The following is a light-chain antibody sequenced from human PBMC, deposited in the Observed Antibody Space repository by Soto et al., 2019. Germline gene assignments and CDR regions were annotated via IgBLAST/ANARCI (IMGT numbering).Light chain of an antibody. CDR3: QQLNPYVFT. CDR2: AAS. V-gene: IGKV1-9*01. CDR1: QGISSY. Sequence: DIQLTQSPSFLSASVGDRVTITCRASQGISSYLAWYQQKPGKAPNLLIYAASTLQSGVPSRFSGSGSGTEFTLTISSLQPEDFATYYCQQLNPYVFTFGPGTKVDIK. J-gene: IGKJ3*01.